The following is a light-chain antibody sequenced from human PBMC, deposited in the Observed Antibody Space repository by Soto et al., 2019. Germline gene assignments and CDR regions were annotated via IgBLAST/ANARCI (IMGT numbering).Light chain of an antibody. CDR2: DVN. J-gene: IGLJ2*01. Sequence: QSALTQPASVSGSPGQSITISCTGTSSDIGAYNYVSWYQQHPGKAPKLMIYDVNIRPSGVSNLFSGSKSGNTASLTISGLQAEDVADYYCTSWTTSTTMIFGGGTKLTVL. V-gene: IGLV2-14*03. CDR3: TSWTTSTTMI. CDR1: SSDIGAYNY.